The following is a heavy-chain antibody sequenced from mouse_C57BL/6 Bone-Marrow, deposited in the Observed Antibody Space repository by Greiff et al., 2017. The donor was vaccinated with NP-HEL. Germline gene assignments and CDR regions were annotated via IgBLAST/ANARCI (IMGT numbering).Heavy chain of an antibody. J-gene: IGHJ4*01. CDR3: ARSQRVYYAMDD. CDR1: GFTFSDYG. Sequence: EVKLMESGGGLVKPGGSLKLSCAASGFTFSDYGMHWVRQAPEKGLEWVAYISSGSSTIYYADTVKGRFTISRDNAKNTLFLQMTSLRSEDTAMYYCARSQRVYYAMDDWGQGTSGTVSS. CDR2: ISSGSSTI. V-gene: IGHV5-17*01.